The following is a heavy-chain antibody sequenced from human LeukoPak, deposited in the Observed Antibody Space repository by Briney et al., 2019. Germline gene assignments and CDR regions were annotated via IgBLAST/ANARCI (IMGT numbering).Heavy chain of an antibody. CDR2: IRSKANNYAT. V-gene: IGHV3-73*01. J-gene: IGHJ4*02. Sequence: GGSLRLSCAASGFTFSGSAIHWVRQASGKGLEWVGRIRSKANNYATTYAASVRGRFTISTDDSKSTVHLQMNSRKTEDTAVYWCTRRTGSGSYYFDYWGQGTLVTVSS. D-gene: IGHD3-10*01. CDR3: TRRTGSGSYYFDY. CDR1: GFTFSGSA.